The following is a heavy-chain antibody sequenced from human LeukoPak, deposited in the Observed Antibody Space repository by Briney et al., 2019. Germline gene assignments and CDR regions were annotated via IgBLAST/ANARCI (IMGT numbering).Heavy chain of an antibody. CDR3: AKLSSYGGHG. V-gene: IGHV3-30*18. CDR2: ISYDGSNK. Sequence: GGSLRLSCAASGFTFNSYTMNWVRQAPGKGLEWVAVISYDGSNKYYADSVKGRFTISRDNSKNTLYLQMNSLRAEDTAVYYCAKLSSYGGHGWGQGTLVTVSS. J-gene: IGHJ4*02. CDR1: GFTFNSYT. D-gene: IGHD4-23*01.